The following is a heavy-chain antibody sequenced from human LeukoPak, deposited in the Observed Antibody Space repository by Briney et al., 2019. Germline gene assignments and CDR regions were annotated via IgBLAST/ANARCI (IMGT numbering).Heavy chain of an antibody. Sequence: SETLSLTCTVSGGSISSYYWSWIRQPPGKGLEWIGYIYYTGSTNYNPSLKSRVTISVDTSKNDFSLKLTSVTAADTAVYYCARMYDRSGYYYPFDYWGQGTLVTVSS. CDR1: GGSISSYY. V-gene: IGHV4-59*08. CDR2: IYYTGST. D-gene: IGHD3-22*01. J-gene: IGHJ4*02. CDR3: ARMYDRSGYYYPFDY.